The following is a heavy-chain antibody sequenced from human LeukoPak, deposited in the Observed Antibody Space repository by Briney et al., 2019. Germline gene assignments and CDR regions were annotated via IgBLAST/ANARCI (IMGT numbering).Heavy chain of an antibody. CDR1: GFTFSDYY. J-gene: IGHJ4*02. D-gene: IGHD3-22*01. Sequence: GGSLRLSCAASGFTFSDYYMSWVRQAPGKGLEWVSSISSSSSYIYYADSVKGRFTISRDNAKNSLYLQMNSLRAEDTAVYYCARESHYYDSSGYYPEDYWGQGALVTVSS. V-gene: IGHV3-21*01. CDR2: ISSSSSYI. CDR3: ARESHYYDSSGYYPEDY.